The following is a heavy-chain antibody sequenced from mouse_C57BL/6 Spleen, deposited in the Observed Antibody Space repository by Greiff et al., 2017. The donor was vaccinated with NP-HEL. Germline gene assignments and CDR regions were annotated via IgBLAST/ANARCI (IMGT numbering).Heavy chain of an antibody. J-gene: IGHJ1*03. CDR2: IYPGSGST. CDR1: GYTFTSYW. D-gene: IGHD2-10*02. Sequence: VQLQQPGAELVKPGASVKMSCKASGYTFTSYWITWVKQRPGQGLEWIGDIYPGSGSTNYNEKFKSKATMTVDTSSSTAYMQLSSLTSEDSAVYYWARDPYGNLGYFDVWGTGTTVTVSS. CDR3: ARDPYGNLGYFDV. V-gene: IGHV1-55*01.